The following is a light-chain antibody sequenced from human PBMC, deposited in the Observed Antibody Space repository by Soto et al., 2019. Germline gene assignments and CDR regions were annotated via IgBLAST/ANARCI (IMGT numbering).Light chain of an antibody. J-gene: IGLJ2*01. Sequence: QSALTQPRSVSGSPGQSVTISCTGTSSDVGGYNYVSWYQQHPGKAPKLMIYYVSKRPSGVPDRFSGSKSGNTASLTISGRQAEDEADYYCCSYAGIGGVFGGGTKRTVL. CDR3: CSYAGIGGV. CDR1: SSDVGGYNY. V-gene: IGLV2-11*01. CDR2: YVS.